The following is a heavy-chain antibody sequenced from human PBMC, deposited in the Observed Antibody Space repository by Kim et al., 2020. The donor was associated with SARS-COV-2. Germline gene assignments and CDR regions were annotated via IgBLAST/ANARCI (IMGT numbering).Heavy chain of an antibody. CDR3: ARLTSALTFDY. J-gene: IGHJ4*02. CDR2: T. Sequence: TSYSPSFHGPVTISADKSISTAYLQWSSLKASDTAMYYCARLTSALTFDYWGQGTLVTVSS. V-gene: IGHV5-51*01.